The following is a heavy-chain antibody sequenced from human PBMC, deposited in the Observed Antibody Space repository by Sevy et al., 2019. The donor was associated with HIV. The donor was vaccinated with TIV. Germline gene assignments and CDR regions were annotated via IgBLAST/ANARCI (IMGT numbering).Heavy chain of an antibody. V-gene: IGHV4-59*01. Sequence: SETLYLTCTVSGGSISSYYWSWIRQPPGKGLEWIGYIYYSGSTNYNPSLKSRVTISVDTSKNQFSLKLSSVTAADTAVYYCARLLLWFGEYYFDYWGQGTLVTVSS. D-gene: IGHD3-10*01. CDR1: GGSISSYY. CDR2: IYYSGST. J-gene: IGHJ4*02. CDR3: ARLLLWFGEYYFDY.